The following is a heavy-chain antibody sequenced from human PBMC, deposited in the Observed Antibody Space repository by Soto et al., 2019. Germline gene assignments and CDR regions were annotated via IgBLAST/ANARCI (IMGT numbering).Heavy chain of an antibody. J-gene: IGHJ5*02. V-gene: IGHV5-51*03. CDR3: ARALDFGGHSERVAP. CDR1: GYSFTNFW. D-gene: IGHD4-17*01. Sequence: EVQLVPSGTEVKKPGESLKISCKDSGYSFTNFWIAWVRQMPGKGLEWMGIIYPGDSRTTYSPSFQGQVTISVDKSIHTAYLQWNSLHLSDHAMYHCARALDFGGHSERVAPWGQGTLVSVSS. CDR2: IYPGDSRT.